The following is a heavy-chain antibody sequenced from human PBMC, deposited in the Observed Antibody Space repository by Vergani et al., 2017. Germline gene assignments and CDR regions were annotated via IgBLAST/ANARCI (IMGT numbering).Heavy chain of an antibody. D-gene: IGHD6-19*01. CDR1: GFTVSSNY. CDR2: IYSGGST. CDR3: ARARGQYYFDY. Sequence: EVQLVESGGGLVQPGGSLRLSCAASGFTVSSNYMSWVRQAPGKGLEGVSVIYSGGSTYYADTVKGRVTISRHNSKNKLYLQMNSLRAEDTAVYYCARARGQYYFDYWGQGTLVTVSS. J-gene: IGHJ4*02. V-gene: IGHV3-53*04.